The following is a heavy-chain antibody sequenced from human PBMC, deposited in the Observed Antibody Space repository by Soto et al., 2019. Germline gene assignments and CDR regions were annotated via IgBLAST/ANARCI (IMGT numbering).Heavy chain of an antibody. CDR1: GYTFTSYG. J-gene: IGHJ4*02. CDR2: ISTYNGNT. V-gene: IGHV1-18*04. D-gene: IGHD3-10*01. CDR3: ATPTPLRGAMITNINFDF. Sequence: ASVKVSCKASGYTFTSYGISWVRQAPGQGLEWMGWISTYNGNTNYAQKLQGRVTMTTDTSTSTAYMELSGLKSDDTAVYYCATPTPLRGAMITNINFDFWGQGTLVTVSS.